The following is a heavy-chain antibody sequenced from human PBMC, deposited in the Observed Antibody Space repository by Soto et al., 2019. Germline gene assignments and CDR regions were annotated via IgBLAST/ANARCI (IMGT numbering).Heavy chain of an antibody. V-gene: IGHV3-30*18. CDR1: GFTFSSYG. CDR3: AKDRSVYDYVWGSYRFLY. D-gene: IGHD3-16*02. J-gene: IGHJ4*02. CDR2: ISYDGSNK. Sequence: GGSLRLSCAASGFTFSSYGMHWVRQAPGKGLEWVAVISYDGSNKYYADSVKGRFTISRDNSKNTLYLQMNSLRAEDTAVYYCAKDRSVYDYVWGSYRFLYWGQGTLVTVSS.